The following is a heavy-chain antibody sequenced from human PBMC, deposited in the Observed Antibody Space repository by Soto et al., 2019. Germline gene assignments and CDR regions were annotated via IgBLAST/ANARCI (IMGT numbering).Heavy chain of an antibody. Sequence: PSETLSLTCAVSGGSISRSNWWSWVRQPPGKGLEWIGEIYNSGSTNYNPSLKSRVTISVDKSKNQFSLQLSSVTAADTAVYYSARAIAAAGTGWFDPWGHGTLVTVSS. CDR1: GGSISRSNW. V-gene: IGHV4-4*02. CDR3: ARAIAAAGTGWFDP. CDR2: IYNSGST. J-gene: IGHJ5*02. D-gene: IGHD6-13*01.